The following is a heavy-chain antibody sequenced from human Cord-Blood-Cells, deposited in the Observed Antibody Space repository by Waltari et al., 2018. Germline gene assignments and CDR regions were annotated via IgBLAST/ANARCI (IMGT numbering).Heavy chain of an antibody. CDR3: ARGGIGQQLVSPFDY. CDR1: GFTFSSYG. J-gene: IGHJ4*02. Sequence: QVQLVESGGGVVQPGRSLRLSCAASGFTFSSYGMHWVRQAPGKGLEWVAVIWYDGSNKYYADSVKGRFTISRDNSKNTLYLQMNSLRAEDTAVYYCARGGIGQQLVSPFDYWGQGTLVTVSS. D-gene: IGHD6-13*01. V-gene: IGHV3-33*01. CDR2: IWYDGSNK.